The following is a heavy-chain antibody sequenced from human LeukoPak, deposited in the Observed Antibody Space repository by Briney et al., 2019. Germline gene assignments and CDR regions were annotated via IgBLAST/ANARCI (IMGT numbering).Heavy chain of an antibody. V-gene: IGHV3-7*03. J-gene: IGHJ4*02. CDR3: ARECYDILTGYFLFDY. CDR1: GFTFSSYW. D-gene: IGHD3-9*01. CDR2: IKQDGSEK. Sequence: GGSLRLSCAASGFTFSSYWMSWARQAPGKGLEWVANIKQDGSEKYYVDSVKGRFTISRDNAKNSLYLQMNSLRAEDTAVYYCARECYDILTGYFLFDYWGQGTLVTVSS.